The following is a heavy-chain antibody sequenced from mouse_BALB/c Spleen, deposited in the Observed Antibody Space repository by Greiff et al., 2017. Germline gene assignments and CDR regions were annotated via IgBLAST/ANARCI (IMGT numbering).Heavy chain of an antibody. Sequence: EVQVVESGGGLVQPGGSLKLSCAASGFTFSSYTMSWVRQTPEKRLEWVAYISNGGGSTYYPDTVKGRFTISRDNAKNTLYLQMSSLKSEDTAMYDCARGGGFWFAYWGQGTLVTVSA. D-gene: IGHD3-1*01. J-gene: IGHJ3*01. CDR1: GFTFSSYT. CDR2: ISNGGGST. CDR3: ARGGGFWFAY. V-gene: IGHV5-12-2*01.